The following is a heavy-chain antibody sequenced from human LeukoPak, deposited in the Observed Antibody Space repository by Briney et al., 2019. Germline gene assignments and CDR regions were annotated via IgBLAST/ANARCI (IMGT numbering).Heavy chain of an antibody. CDR1: GFTYEDYG. Sequence: GGSLSLSCAASGFTYEDYGMSLVRQAPGKGVEWVSGINWYGGSPGYADSVKGRFTISRDNAKNSLYLQMNSLRAEDTALYYCATTSYYYDSSGYYLFDYWGQGTLVTVSS. CDR2: INWYGGSP. J-gene: IGHJ4*02. V-gene: IGHV3-20*04. CDR3: ATTSYYYDSSGYYLFDY. D-gene: IGHD3-22*01.